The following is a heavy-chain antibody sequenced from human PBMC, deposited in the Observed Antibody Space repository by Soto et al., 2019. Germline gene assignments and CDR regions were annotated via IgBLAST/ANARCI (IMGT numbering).Heavy chain of an antibody. CDR3: AKEGYYGSGSYYEFDY. Sequence: GGSLRLSCAASGFTFSSYAMNWVRQAPGKGLEWVSGISGSADSTYYADSVKGRFTISRDYSKNTVYLQMNSLRVEDTAVYYCAKEGYYGSGSYYEFDYWGQGTLVTVSS. D-gene: IGHD3-10*01. CDR1: GFTFSSYA. V-gene: IGHV3-23*01. CDR2: ISGSADST. J-gene: IGHJ4*02.